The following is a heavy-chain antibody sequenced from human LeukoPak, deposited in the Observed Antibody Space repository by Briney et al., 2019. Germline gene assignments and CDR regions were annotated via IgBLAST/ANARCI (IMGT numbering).Heavy chain of an antibody. CDR2: ISAYNGNT. V-gene: IGHV1-18*04. D-gene: IGHD6-6*01. Sequence: GASVKVSCKASGYTFTGYYMHWVRQAPGQGLEWMGWISAYNGNTNYAQKLQGRVTMTTDTSTSTAYMELRSLRSDDTAVYYCARVIFHSSSETAMDVWGQGTTVTVSS. CDR3: ARVIFHSSSETAMDV. J-gene: IGHJ6*02. CDR1: GYTFTGYY.